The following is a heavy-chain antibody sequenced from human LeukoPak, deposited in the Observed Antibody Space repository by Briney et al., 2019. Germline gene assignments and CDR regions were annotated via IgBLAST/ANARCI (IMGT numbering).Heavy chain of an antibody. J-gene: IGHJ4*02. CDR3: TKGGVVSAFGY. V-gene: IGHV3-23*01. CDR2: VSGSGGNT. Sequence: PGGSLRLSCAASEFTFSSYSLTWVRQAPGKGLECVSTVSGSGGNTYYTDSVKGRFTISRDNSKNTLFLQMSSLRAEDTALYYCTKGGVVSAFGYWGQGVLVTVSS. D-gene: IGHD3-22*01. CDR1: EFTFSSYS.